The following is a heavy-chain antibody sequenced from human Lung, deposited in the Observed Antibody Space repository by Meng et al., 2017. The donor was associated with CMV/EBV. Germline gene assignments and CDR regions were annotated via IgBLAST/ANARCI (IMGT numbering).Heavy chain of an antibody. Sequence: GESLKISCAVSGFTFSSHWMHWVRQAPGGGLVWVAHINSDGLRTNYADSVKGRFTISRDNAKETLYLQVNSLRAEDTAVYYCARGGCSRASCLDFWGQGTLVTVSS. V-gene: IGHV3-74*01. CDR2: INSDGLRT. CDR1: GFTFSSHW. J-gene: IGHJ4*02. D-gene: IGHD2-2*01. CDR3: ARGGCSRASCLDF.